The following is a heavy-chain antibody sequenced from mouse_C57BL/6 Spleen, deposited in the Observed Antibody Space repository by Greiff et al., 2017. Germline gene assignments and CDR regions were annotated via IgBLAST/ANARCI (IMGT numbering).Heavy chain of an antibody. Sequence: VQLKESGPGLVQPSQSLSITCTVSGFSLTSYGVHWVRQSPGKGLEWLGVIWRGGSTDYNAAFMSRLSITKDNSKSQVFFKMNSLQADDTAIYYCAKDLYYGNYWYFDVWGTGTTVTVSS. V-gene: IGHV2-5*01. CDR1: GFSLTSYG. D-gene: IGHD2-1*01. CDR2: IWRGGST. J-gene: IGHJ1*03. CDR3: AKDLYYGNYWYFDV.